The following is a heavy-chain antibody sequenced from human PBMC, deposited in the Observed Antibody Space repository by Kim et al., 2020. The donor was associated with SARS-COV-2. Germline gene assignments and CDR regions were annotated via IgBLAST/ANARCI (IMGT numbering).Heavy chain of an antibody. Sequence: NPSLKSRVTMSVDTSKNQFSLKLSSVTAADTAVYYCARGGTAMVPGYFDYWGQGTLVTVSS. D-gene: IGHD5-18*01. V-gene: IGHV4-4*07. J-gene: IGHJ4*02. CDR3: ARGGTAMVPGYFDY.